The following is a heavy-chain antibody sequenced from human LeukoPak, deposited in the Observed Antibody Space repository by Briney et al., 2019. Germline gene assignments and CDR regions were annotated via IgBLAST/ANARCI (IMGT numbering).Heavy chain of an antibody. CDR2: ISSSSSYI. CDR3: ARGYGYSSRYNWFDP. CDR1: GFTFSSYS. Sequence: GGSQRLTCAASGFTFSSYSMNWVRQAPGKGLEWVSSISSSSSYIYYADSVKGRFTISRDNAKNSLYLQMNSLRAEDTAVYYCARGYGYSSRYNWFDPWGQGTLVTVSS. J-gene: IGHJ5*02. V-gene: IGHV3-21*04. D-gene: IGHD6-13*01.